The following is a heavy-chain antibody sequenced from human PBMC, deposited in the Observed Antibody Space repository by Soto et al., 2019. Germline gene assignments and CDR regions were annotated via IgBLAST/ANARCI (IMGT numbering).Heavy chain of an antibody. CDR2: IYPGDADT. J-gene: IGHJ3*02. CDR1: GYSFTSYW. CDR3: ARAYYDILTGQTDAFDI. V-gene: IGHV5-51*01. Sequence: PGESLKISCKGSGYSFTSYWIDWVRQMPGKGLEWMGIIYPGDADTRYSPSFQGQVTISADKSISTACLQWSSLKASDTAMYYCARAYYDILTGQTDAFDIWGQGTMVTVSS. D-gene: IGHD3-9*01.